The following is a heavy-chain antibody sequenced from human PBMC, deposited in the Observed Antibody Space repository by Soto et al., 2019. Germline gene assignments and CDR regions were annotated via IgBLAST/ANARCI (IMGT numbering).Heavy chain of an antibody. CDR1: GFSFSSYW. D-gene: IGHD3-16*01. J-gene: IGHJ6*02. CDR2: IKQDGREK. Sequence: LRLSCAASGFSFSSYWMTWVRQAPGKGLEWVANIKQDGREKYYVASVKGRFTISRDNAKNLVYLQMDSLTPDDTAVYFCAGDGVRNGAYNGWLDPWGQGTTVTVSS. CDR3: AGDGVRNGAYNGWLDP. V-gene: IGHV3-7*03.